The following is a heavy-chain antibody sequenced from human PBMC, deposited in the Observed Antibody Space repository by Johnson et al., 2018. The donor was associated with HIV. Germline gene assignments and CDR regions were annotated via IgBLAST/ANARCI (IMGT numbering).Heavy chain of an antibody. CDR3: ATGDDDGV. J-gene: IGHJ3*01. CDR1: GFTFSNAW. V-gene: IGHV3-15*01. D-gene: IGHD5-12*01. Sequence: VQLVESGGGEVRPGGSLRLSCVASGFTFSNAWMHWVRQAPGKGLEWVGRIKSKTDGGTIDYAAPVKGRFTISRDDSKNTLFLHMSDLRPEDTAVYYCATGDDDGVWGQGTMVTVSS. CDR2: IKSKTDGGTI.